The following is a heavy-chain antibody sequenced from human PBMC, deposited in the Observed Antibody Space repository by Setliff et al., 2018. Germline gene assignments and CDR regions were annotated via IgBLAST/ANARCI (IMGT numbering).Heavy chain of an antibody. Sequence: KASETLSLTCTLSGGSLTQRYWSWVRQPPGKGLEWIGYVYYNGNTNYSPSLKSRVTISVDMSKNQFSLKLSSVTAADTAVYYCARDVGYTYGLGFWGQGTLVTVSS. CDR1: GGSLTQRY. J-gene: IGHJ4*02. CDR3: ARDVGYTYGLGF. D-gene: IGHD5-18*01. CDR2: VYYNGNT. V-gene: IGHV4-59*11.